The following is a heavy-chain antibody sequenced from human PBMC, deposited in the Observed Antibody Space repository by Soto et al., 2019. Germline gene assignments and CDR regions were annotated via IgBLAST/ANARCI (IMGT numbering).Heavy chain of an antibody. J-gene: IGHJ4*02. CDR1: GFTFSSYA. Sequence: GESLKISCAASGFTFSSYAMSWVRQAPGKGLEWVSAISGSGGSTYYADSVKGRFTISRDNSKNTLYLQMNSLRAEDTAVYYCAKVDDSSGYYYAYNYWGQGTLVTVSS. D-gene: IGHD3-22*01. CDR3: AKVDDSSGYYYAYNY. CDR2: ISGSGGST. V-gene: IGHV3-23*01.